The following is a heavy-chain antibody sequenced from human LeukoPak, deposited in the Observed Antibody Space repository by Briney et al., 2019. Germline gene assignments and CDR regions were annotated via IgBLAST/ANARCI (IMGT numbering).Heavy chain of an antibody. V-gene: IGHV4-39*01. D-gene: IGHD4-17*01. CDR3: ARTPLYGDED. CDR2: IYYSGST. CDR1: GGSISSTRYY. Sequence: SETLSLTCSVSGGSISSTRYYWGWIRQPPGKGLEWIGSIYYSGSTYYNPSLKSRVTISVDTSNNQFSLKLRSVTAADTAVYYCARTPLYGDEDWGQGTLVTVSS. J-gene: IGHJ4*02.